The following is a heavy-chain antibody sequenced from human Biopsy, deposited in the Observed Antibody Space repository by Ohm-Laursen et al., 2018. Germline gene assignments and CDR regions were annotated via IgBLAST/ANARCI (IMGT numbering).Heavy chain of an antibody. CDR2: ISWNSGSI. Sequence: RSLRLSCSASGFTFDDYAMHWIRQAPGKGLEWVSGISWNSGSIQYADSVKGRFTISRDNAKNSLYLQMNSLRAEDTGIYYCARDLKWGQGTLVTVSS. CDR1: GFTFDDYA. V-gene: IGHV3-9*01. CDR3: ARDLK. J-gene: IGHJ4*02.